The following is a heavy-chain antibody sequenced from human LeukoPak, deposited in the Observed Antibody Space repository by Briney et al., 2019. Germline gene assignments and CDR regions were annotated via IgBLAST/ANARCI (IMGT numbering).Heavy chain of an antibody. CDR3: ARETYYYDSSGYHLGY. V-gene: IGHV1-24*01. Sequence: ASVKVSCKVSGYTLTELSMHWVRQAPGKGLEWMGGFDPEDGETIYAQKFQGRVTMTEDTSTDTAYMELSSLRSEDTAVYYCARETYYYDSSGYHLGYWGQGTLVTVSS. CDR2: FDPEDGET. D-gene: IGHD3-22*01. CDR1: GYTLTELS. J-gene: IGHJ4*02.